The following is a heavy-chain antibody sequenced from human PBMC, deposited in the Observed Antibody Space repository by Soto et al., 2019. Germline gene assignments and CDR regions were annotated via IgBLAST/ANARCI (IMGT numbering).Heavy chain of an antibody. J-gene: IGHJ4*02. CDR1: GASFTINNW. CDR3: ASRDPGTSVDY. Sequence: ETLSLTCSVSGASFTINNWWTWVRQPPGQGLEWIGEIYRTGSTNYNPSLKSRVTISLDKSENQFSLKVTSLTAEDTAVYYCASRDPGTSVDYWGQGTLVTVYS. V-gene: IGHV4-4*02. D-gene: IGHD1-7*01. CDR2: IYRTGST.